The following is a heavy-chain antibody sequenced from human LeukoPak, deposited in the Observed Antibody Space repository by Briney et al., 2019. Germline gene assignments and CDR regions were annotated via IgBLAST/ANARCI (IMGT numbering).Heavy chain of an antibody. CDR3: ARHDDILTGYPTAT. Sequence: GESLKISCKGFGYSFSNYWIGWVRQMPGKGLEWMGIIYPGDSETRYSSPFQGQVTISADKSISTAYLQWSSLKASDTAMYYCARHDDILTGYPTATWGQGTLVTVSS. CDR1: GYSFSNYW. D-gene: IGHD3-9*01. V-gene: IGHV5-51*01. J-gene: IGHJ5*02. CDR2: IYPGDSET.